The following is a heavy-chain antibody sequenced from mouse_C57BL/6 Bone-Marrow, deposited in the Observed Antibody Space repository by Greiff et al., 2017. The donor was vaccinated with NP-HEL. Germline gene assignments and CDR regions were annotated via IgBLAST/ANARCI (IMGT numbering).Heavy chain of an antibody. CDR2: IDPENGDT. CDR1: GFNIKDDY. CDR3: TTLYYYGSSYSAWFAY. V-gene: IGHV14-4*01. D-gene: IGHD1-1*01. J-gene: IGHJ3*01. Sequence: VQLQQSGAELVRPGASVKLSCTASGFNIKDDYMHWVKQRPEQGLEWIGWIDPENGDTEYASKFQGKATITADTSSNTACLQLSSLTSEDTAVYYCTTLYYYGSSYSAWFAYWGQGTLVTVSA.